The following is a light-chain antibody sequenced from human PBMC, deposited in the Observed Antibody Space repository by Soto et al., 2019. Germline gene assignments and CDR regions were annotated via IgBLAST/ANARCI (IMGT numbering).Light chain of an antibody. J-gene: IGKJ1*01. Sequence: IQLTQSPSSLSASVGDSVTITCRASQDISTHIAWYQQKPGTAPKVLIYAASTLESGVPSRFSGSGSGTDFTLTISSLQPDDFATYYCQHYNSYSEAFGQGTKVDIK. CDR1: QDISTH. V-gene: IGKV1-9*01. CDR2: AAS. CDR3: QHYNSYSEA.